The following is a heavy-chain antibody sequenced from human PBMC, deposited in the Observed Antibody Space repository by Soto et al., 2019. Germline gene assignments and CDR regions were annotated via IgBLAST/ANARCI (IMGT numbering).Heavy chain of an antibody. D-gene: IGHD6-19*01. Sequence: GGSLRLSCAASGFTFSSYGMHWVRQAPGKGLEWVAVIWYDGSNKYYADSVKGGFTISIDNSKNTLYLQMNSLGAEDKAVYYWARGATIALAGTGGYWGQGTLVTVSS. J-gene: IGHJ4*02. CDR1: GFTFSSYG. CDR3: ARGATIALAGTGGY. V-gene: IGHV3-33*01. CDR2: IWYDGSNK.